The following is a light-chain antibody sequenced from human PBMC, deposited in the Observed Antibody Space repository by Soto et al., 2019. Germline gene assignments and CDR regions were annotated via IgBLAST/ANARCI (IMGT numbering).Light chain of an antibody. CDR2: DAS. V-gene: IGKV3-11*01. Sequence: IVFAYFPATLSLSPGGGPTLSCLASQSVGSYLVWYQQKPGQAPRLLIYDASNRATGIPARFSGTGSETDFTLTISSLEPEDFAIYYCQQRSKMPLTFGHGTKVDI. CDR3: QQRSKMPLT. CDR1: QSVGSY. J-gene: IGKJ1*01.